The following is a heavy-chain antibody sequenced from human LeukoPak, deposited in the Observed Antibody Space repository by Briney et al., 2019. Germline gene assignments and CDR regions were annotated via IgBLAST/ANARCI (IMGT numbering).Heavy chain of an antibody. CDR2: IIPIFGTA. Sequence: GSSVKVSCKASGGTFSSYAISWVRQAPGQGLEWMGGIIPIFGTANYAQKFQGRVTITADESTSTAYMELSSLRSEDTAVYYCARDAGKRVVVPAADPYYYGMDVWGQGTTVTVSS. J-gene: IGHJ6*02. CDR3: ARDAGKRVVVPAADPYYYGMDV. CDR1: GGTFSSYA. V-gene: IGHV1-69*01. D-gene: IGHD2-2*01.